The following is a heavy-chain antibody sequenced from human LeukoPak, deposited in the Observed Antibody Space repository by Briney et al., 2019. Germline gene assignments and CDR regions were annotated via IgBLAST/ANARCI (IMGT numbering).Heavy chain of an antibody. CDR2: ISSSSRAT. D-gene: IGHD6-19*01. J-gene: IGHJ4*02. CDR3: AGRIAVAGTGYFDY. CDR1: GFTFSSYS. V-gene: IGHV3-48*01. Sequence: GGSPRLSCAASGFTFSSYSINWVRQAPGKGLEWVSFISSSSRATYYADSVKGRFTISRDSAENSLYLQMNSLRAEDTAVYYCAGRIAVAGTGYFDYWGQGTLVTVSS.